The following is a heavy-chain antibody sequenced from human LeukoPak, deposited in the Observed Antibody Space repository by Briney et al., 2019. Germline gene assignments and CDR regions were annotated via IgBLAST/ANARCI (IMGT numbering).Heavy chain of an antibody. CDR2: ISWNSGSI. CDR1: GFTFDDYA. CDR3: AKDNTPRATTEGYDAFDI. J-gene: IGHJ3*02. D-gene: IGHD1-26*01. V-gene: IGHV3-9*03. Sequence: GRSLRLSCAASGFTFDDYAMHWVRHAPGKGLEWVSGISWNSGSIGYADSVKGRFTISRDNAKNSLYLQMNSLSAEDMALYYCAKDNTPRATTEGYDAFDIWGQGTMVTVSS.